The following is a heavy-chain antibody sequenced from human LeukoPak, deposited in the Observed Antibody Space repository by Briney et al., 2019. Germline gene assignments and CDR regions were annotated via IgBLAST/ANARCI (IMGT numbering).Heavy chain of an antibody. J-gene: IGHJ4*02. CDR1: GYTFTGYY. CDR2: INPNSGGT. V-gene: IGHV1-2*02. Sequence: PEASVKVSCKASGYTFTGYYMHWVRQAPGQGLEWMGWINPNSGGTNYAQKFQGRVTMTRDTSISTAYMELSRLRSDDTAVYYCARRSGYYTSFDYWGQGTLVTVSS. D-gene: IGHD3-3*01. CDR3: ARRSGYYTSFDY.